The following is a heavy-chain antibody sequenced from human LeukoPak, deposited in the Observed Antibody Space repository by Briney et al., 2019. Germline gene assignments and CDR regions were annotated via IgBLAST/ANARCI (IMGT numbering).Heavy chain of an antibody. CDR1: GFTFSSYS. D-gene: IGHD3-3*01. CDR2: ISSSSSYI. V-gene: IGHV3-21*01. J-gene: IGHJ6*02. CDR3: ARVSGFWSGYFGYEGDYYYGMDV. Sequence: PGGSLRLSCAASGFTFSSYSMNWVREAPGKGLEWVSSISSSSSYIYYADSVKGRFAIYRDNAKNTLYLQMNSLRAEDTAVYYCARVSGFWSGYFGYEGDYYYGMDVWGQGTTVTVSS.